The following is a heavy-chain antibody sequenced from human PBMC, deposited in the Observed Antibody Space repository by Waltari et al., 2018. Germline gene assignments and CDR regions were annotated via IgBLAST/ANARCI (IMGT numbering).Heavy chain of an antibody. J-gene: IGHJ6*02. CDR2: INHSGST. D-gene: IGHD2-2*01. CDR3: ARGWVVVVPAAMVDYYGMDV. CDR1: GGSFSGYY. V-gene: IGHV4-34*01. Sequence: QVQLQQWGAGLLKPSETLSLTCAVYGGSFSGYYWSWIRQPPGKGLEWIGEINHSGSTNYNPSLKSRVTRSVDTSKNQFSLKLSSVTAADTAVYYCARGWVVVVPAAMVDYYGMDVWGQGTTVTVSS.